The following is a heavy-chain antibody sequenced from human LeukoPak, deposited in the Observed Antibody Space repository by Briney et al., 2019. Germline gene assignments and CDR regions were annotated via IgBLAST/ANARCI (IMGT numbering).Heavy chain of an antibody. J-gene: IGHJ4*02. CDR2: ITYDGYYK. D-gene: IGHD3-10*01. CDR1: GFTFSTYG. Sequence: GTSLRLSCAASGFTFSTYGMHWVRQAPGKGLEWVALITYDGYYKYYSDSVKGRFTISSDTSKNTLSLQMNSLRAEDTAVYYCAGDLSPVVRASPMGYWGQGTLVTVSS. V-gene: IGHV3-30*03. CDR3: AGDLSPVVRASPMGY.